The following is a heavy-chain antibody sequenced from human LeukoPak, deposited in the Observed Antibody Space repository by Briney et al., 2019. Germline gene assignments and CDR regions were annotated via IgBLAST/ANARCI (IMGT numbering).Heavy chain of an antibody. CDR2: ISGSGGST. J-gene: IGHJ4*02. CDR3: AKDRGRYYDSSGYYWGYYFDS. Sequence: QTGGSLRLSCAASGFTFDTYAVNWVRQAPGKGLEWVSTISGSGGSTYYADSVKGRFTISRDNSKNTLYLQMSSLRAEDTAVYYCAKDRGRYYDSSGYYWGYYFDSWGQGILVTVST. D-gene: IGHD3-22*01. V-gene: IGHV3-23*01. CDR1: GFTFDTYA.